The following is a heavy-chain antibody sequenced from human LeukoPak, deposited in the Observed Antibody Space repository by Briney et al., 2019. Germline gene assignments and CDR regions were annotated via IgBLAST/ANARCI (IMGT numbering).Heavy chain of an antibody. V-gene: IGHV3-23*01. J-gene: IGHJ5*02. CDR1: GFTFSSYA. CDR2: ISGSGVST. CDR3: VKGGSGTSNARWFDP. D-gene: IGHD3-10*01. Sequence: PGGSLRLSCAASGFTFSSYAMSWVRQAPGKGLEWVSAISGSGVSTYYADSVKGRFTISRDNSKNTMYLQMNSLRAEDTAVYFCVKGGSGTSNARWFDPWGQGTLDTVSS.